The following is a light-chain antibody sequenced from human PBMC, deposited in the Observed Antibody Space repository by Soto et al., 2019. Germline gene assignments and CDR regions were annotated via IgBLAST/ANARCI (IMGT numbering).Light chain of an antibody. Sequence: QSVLTQPPSVSGAPGQRVTISCTGSSSNIGASYEVLWYQQLPGRAPKLLIYGNNNRPSGVPDRFSGSKSGTSGSLAITGLQAEDEADYYCQSYDSSLSGYVFGTGTKVTVL. J-gene: IGLJ1*01. CDR2: GNN. CDR1: SSNIGASYE. CDR3: QSYDSSLSGYV. V-gene: IGLV1-40*01.